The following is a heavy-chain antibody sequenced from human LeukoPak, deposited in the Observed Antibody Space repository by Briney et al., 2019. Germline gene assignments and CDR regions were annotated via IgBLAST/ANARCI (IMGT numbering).Heavy chain of an antibody. Sequence: PGGSLRLSCAASGFTFSSYAVTWVRQAPGKGLEWVSTISGSGESTLYADSVKGRFTISRDNTKNTLYLQMNSLRAEDTAVYYCAKDRVGGPTIVDYWGQGTLVTVSS. CDR1: GFTFSSYA. J-gene: IGHJ4*02. V-gene: IGHV3-23*01. CDR2: ISGSGEST. D-gene: IGHD3-16*01. CDR3: AKDRVGGPTIVDY.